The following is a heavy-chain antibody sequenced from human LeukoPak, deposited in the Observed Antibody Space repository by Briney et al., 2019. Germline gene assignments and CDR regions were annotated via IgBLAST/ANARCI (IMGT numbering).Heavy chain of an antibody. CDR3: ARDNPTRGSGYDYSFDY. V-gene: IGHV1-69*13. J-gene: IGHJ4*02. CDR1: GGTFSSYA. D-gene: IGHD5-12*01. CDR2: IIPIFGTA. Sequence: SVKVSCKASGGTFSSYAISWVLQAPGQGLEWMGGIIPIFGTANYAQKFQGRVTITADESTSTAYMELSSLRSEDTAVYYCARDNPTRGSGYDYSFDYWGQGTLVTVSS.